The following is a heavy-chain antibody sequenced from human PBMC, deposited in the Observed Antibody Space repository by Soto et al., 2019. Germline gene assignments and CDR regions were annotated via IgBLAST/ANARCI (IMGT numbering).Heavy chain of an antibody. CDR3: ARDQWRVSNSWPYYSDY. Sequence: GGSLRLSCAASGFTVSSNYMSWVRQAPGKGLEWVSVIFSGGGTFYADSVKGRFTISRDNSKNTLYLQMNSLRAEDTAIYYCARDQWRVSNSWPYYSDYWGQGTLVTVSS. J-gene: IGHJ4*02. D-gene: IGHD6-13*01. V-gene: IGHV3-66*01. CDR1: GFTVSSNY. CDR2: IFSGGGT.